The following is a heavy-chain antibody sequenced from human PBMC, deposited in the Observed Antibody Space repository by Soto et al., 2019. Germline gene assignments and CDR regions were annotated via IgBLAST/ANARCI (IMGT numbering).Heavy chain of an antibody. CDR2: IKSKTDGGTT. V-gene: IGHV3-15*01. CDR1: GFTFSNAW. D-gene: IGHD4-17*01. J-gene: IGHJ4*02. Sequence: EVQLVESGGGLVKPGGSLRLSCAASGFTFSNAWMSWVRQAPGKGLEWVGRIKSKTDGGTTDYAAPVKGRFTISRGDSNHTLYLQMNSLKPEDTAVYYCTTDPHYGDYAYYFDYWGQGTLVTVSS. CDR3: TTDPHYGDYAYYFDY.